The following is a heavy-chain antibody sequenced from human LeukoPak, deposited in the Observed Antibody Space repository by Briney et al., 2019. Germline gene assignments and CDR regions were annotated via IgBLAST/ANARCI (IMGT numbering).Heavy chain of an antibody. CDR1: GGSISSYY. V-gene: IGHV4-59*01. J-gene: IGHJ6*03. D-gene: IGHD3-10*01. Sequence: SETLSLTCTVSGGSISSYYWSWIRQPPGKGLEWIGYIYYSGSTNYNPSPKSRVTISVDTSKNQFSLKLSSVTAADTAVYYCARDSPYYYGSGSATYYMVVWGKGTTVTISS. CDR3: ARDSPYYYGSGSATYYMVV. CDR2: IYYSGST.